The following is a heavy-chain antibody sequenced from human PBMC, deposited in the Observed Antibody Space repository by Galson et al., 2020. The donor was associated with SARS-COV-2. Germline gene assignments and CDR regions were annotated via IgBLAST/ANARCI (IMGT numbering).Heavy chain of an antibody. V-gene: IGHV4-39*01. CDR1: GGSISSSSYY. J-gene: IGHJ5*02. CDR3: ARLLDCSGGSCPHNWFDP. CDR2: IYYSGST. Sequence: SETLSLTCTVSGGSISSSSYYWGWIRQPPGKGLEWIGSIYYSGSTYSNPSLNSRVTISVDTSKNQFSLKLSSVTAAVTAVYYCARLLDCSGGSCPHNWFDPWGQGTLVTVSS. D-gene: IGHD2-15*01.